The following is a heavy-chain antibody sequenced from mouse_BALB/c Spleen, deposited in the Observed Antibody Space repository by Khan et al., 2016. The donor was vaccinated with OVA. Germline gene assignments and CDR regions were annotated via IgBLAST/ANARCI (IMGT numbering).Heavy chain of an antibody. J-gene: IGHJ3*01. CDR2: ISSGGDYT. CDR3: ADHLTGSFAY. CDR1: GITFSSYS. V-gene: IGHV5-6*01. D-gene: IGHD4-1*01. Sequence: EVELVESGGDLVKPGGSLKLSCAASGITFSSYSMSWVRQTPDKRLEWVASISSGGDYTYYPDSVKGRFTISRDNAKNTLYLQMSDLKSEDTAMYYGADHLTGSFAYWDQGTLVTVSA.